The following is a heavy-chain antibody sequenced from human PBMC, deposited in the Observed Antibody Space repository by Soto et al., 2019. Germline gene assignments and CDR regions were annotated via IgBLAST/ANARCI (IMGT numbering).Heavy chain of an antibody. V-gene: IGHV4-34*01. CDR2: INHSGTI. D-gene: IGHD2-21*02. Sequence: PSETLSVTCAVYGGSLGGDYWTWIRQAPGKGLEWIGEINHSGTINFDPSLRSRLTISLDTSKKEFSLKLSSVTDADTATYYCARADRTLVTSYSLDVWGQWTTGT. CDR1: GGSLGGDY. J-gene: IGHJ6*02. CDR3: ARADRTLVTSYSLDV.